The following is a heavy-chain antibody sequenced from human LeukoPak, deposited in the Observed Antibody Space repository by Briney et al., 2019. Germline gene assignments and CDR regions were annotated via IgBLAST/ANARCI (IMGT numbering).Heavy chain of an antibody. CDR1: GYTFTSYG. V-gene: IGHV1-18*01. CDR2: ISAYNGDT. J-gene: IGHJ5*02. Sequence: GASVKVSCKASGYTFTSYGISWVRQAPGQGLEWMAWISAYNGDTNYAQNLQGRVTITADESTSTAYMELSSLRSEDTAVYYCVWDRSSTSCPRYWFDPWGQGTLVTVSS. D-gene: IGHD2-2*01. CDR3: VWDRSSTSCPRYWFDP.